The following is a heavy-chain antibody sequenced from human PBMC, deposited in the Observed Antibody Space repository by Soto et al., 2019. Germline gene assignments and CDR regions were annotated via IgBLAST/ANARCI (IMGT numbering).Heavy chain of an antibody. CDR1: GFTFSSYW. J-gene: IGHJ3*01. V-gene: IGHV3-74*01. D-gene: IGHD4-17*01. CDR3: ARDPNGDYLGAFDF. Sequence: PGGSLRLSCAASGFTFSSYWMHWVRQAPGKGLVSVSRINSDGSSTYYADSVKGRFIISRDNSKNTLYLQMNSLRAEDTAVYYCARDPNGDYLGAFDFWGQKTMVT. CDR2: INSDGSST.